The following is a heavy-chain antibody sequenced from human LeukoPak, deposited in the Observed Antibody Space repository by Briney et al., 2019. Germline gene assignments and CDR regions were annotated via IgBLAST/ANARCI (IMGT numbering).Heavy chain of an antibody. CDR1: GYTFTSYD. D-gene: IGHD6-19*01. J-gene: IGHJ4*02. CDR2: MNRNSGNT. V-gene: IGHV1-8*01. CDR3: ARGRRAVAGFNY. Sequence: ASVKVSCEASGYTFTSYDINCVRQATGQGLEGMGWMNRNSGNTGYAQQSQGRVTMPRNTSISTAHMELSSLRSEDTALHYCARGRRAVAGFNYWGQATLVTVSS.